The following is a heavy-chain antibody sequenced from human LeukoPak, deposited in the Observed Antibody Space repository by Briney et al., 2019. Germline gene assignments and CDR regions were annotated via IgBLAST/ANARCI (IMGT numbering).Heavy chain of an antibody. J-gene: IGHJ4*02. V-gene: IGHV3-21*01. CDR1: GFTFSNYN. D-gene: IGHD2-15*01. CDR2: ISSSSSYI. CDR3: ARDLLVAATPYPGY. Sequence: PGGSLRLSCAASGFTFSNYNMNWVRQAPGRGLEWVSSISSSSSYIYYADSVKGRFTISRDNAKNSLYLQTNSLRAEDTAVYYCARDLLVAATPYPGYWGQGTLVTVSS.